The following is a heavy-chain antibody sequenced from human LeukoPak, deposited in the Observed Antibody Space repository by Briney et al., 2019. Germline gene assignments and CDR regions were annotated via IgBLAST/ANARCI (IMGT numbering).Heavy chain of an antibody. D-gene: IGHD3-22*01. V-gene: IGHV3-30-3*01. CDR2: ISYDGSNK. CDR1: GFTFSSYA. CDR3: ARVQDYYDSSGQTLYYYGMDV. Sequence: GGSLSLSCAASGFTFSSYAMHWVRQAPGKGLEWVAVISYDGSNKYYADSVKGRFTISRDNSKNTLYLQMNSLRAEDTAVYYCARVQDYYDSSGQTLYYYGMDVWGQGTTVTVSS. J-gene: IGHJ6*02.